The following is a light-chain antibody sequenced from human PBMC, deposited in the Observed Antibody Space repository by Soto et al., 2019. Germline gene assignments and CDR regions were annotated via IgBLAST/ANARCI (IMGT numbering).Light chain of an antibody. CDR2: GAS. Sequence: EIVLTQSPGTLSLSPGERATLSCRASQSVGSDHLAWYQQKPGQAPRLLLYGASNRASGIPDRFSGSGSGTDFTLTISRLEPEDFAVYSCQQYGSSPYTFGQGTKPEI. J-gene: IGKJ2*01. V-gene: IGKV3-20*01. CDR1: QSVGSDH. CDR3: QQYGSSPYT.